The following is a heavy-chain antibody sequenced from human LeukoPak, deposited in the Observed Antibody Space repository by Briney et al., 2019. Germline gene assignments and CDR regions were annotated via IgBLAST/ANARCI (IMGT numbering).Heavy chain of an antibody. CDR1: GGSFSGYY. V-gene: IGHV4-34*01. CDR3: ARGRRGYPGY. D-gene: IGHD6-25*01. Sequence: PSETLSLTCAVYGGSFSGYYWSWIRQPPGKGLEWIGEINHSGSTNYNPSLKSRVTISVDTSKNQFSLKLSSVTAADTAVYYCARGRRGYPGYWGQGTLVTVSS. J-gene: IGHJ4*02. CDR2: INHSGST.